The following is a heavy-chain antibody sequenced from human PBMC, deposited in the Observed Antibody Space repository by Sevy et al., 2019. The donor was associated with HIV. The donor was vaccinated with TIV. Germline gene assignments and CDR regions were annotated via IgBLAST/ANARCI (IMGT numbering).Heavy chain of an antibody. D-gene: IGHD2-2*01. CDR2: ISSSSYI. CDR3: ARDLGCSSTSCYSMWDLYYYYGMDV. V-gene: IGHV3-21*01. Sequence: GGSLRLSCAASGFTFSSYSMNWVRQAPGKGLEWVSSISSSSYIYYADSVKGRFTISRDNAKNSLYLQMNSLRAEDTAVYYCARDLGCSSTSCYSMWDLYYYYGMDVWGQGTTVTVSS. CDR1: GFTFSSYS. J-gene: IGHJ6*02.